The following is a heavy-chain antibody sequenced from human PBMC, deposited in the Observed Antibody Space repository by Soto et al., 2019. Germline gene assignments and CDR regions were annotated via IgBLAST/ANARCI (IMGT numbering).Heavy chain of an antibody. Sequence: TLSLTCDVSSYSITNSDWCSWSRQHPGKGLEWIGYIYYSGSTYYNPSLRSRVTISVDTSKNQFSLKLSSVTAADTAVYYCARDVTPRGYSYGLDYWGQGTLVTVSS. CDR3: ARDVTPRGYSYGLDY. CDR1: SYSITNSDW. V-gene: IGHV4-31*11. D-gene: IGHD5-18*01. CDR2: IYYSGST. J-gene: IGHJ4*02.